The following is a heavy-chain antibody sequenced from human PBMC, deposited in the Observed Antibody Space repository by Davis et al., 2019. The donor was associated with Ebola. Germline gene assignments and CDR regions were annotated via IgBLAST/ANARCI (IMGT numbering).Heavy chain of an antibody. CDR3: ARRAYYYGSGSTRIGAHFDY. D-gene: IGHD3-10*01. CDR2: IYYSGST. CDR1: GGSISSHY. V-gene: IGHV4-59*08. Sequence: PSETLSLTCTVSGGSISSHYWSWIRQPPGKGLEWIGYIYYSGSTNYNPSLKSRVTISVDTSKNQFSLKLSSVTAADTAVYYCARRAYYYGSGSTRIGAHFDYWGQGTLVTVSS. J-gene: IGHJ4*02.